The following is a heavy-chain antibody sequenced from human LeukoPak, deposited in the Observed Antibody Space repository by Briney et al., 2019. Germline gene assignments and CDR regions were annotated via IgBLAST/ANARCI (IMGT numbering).Heavy chain of an antibody. CDR1: GGSISSYY. CDR2: IYYSGST. J-gene: IGHJ3*02. CDR3: ARVGYYYGSGSYPDAFDI. V-gene: IGHV4-59*01. D-gene: IGHD3-10*01. Sequence: SETLSLTCTVSGGSISSYYWSWIRQPPGKGLEWIGCIYYSGSTNYNPSLKSRVTISVDTSKNQFSLKLSSVTAADTAVYYCARVGYYYGSGSYPDAFDIWGQGTMVTVSS.